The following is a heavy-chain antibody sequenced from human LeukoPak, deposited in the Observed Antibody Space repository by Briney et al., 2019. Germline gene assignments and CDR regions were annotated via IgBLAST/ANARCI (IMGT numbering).Heavy chain of an antibody. Sequence: GGSLRLSCAASGFTFSSYAISWVRQAPGKGLEWVSATSGSGGSTNYADSVKGRFAISRDNSKNTLYLQMNSLRAEDTAVYYCAKDYCSGGSCYSSNYWGQGTLVTVSS. V-gene: IGHV3-23*01. J-gene: IGHJ4*02. CDR1: GFTFSSYA. CDR2: TSGSGGST. CDR3: AKDYCSGGSCYSSNY. D-gene: IGHD2-15*01.